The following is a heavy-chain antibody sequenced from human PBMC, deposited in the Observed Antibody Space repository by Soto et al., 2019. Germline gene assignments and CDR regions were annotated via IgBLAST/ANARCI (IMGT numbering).Heavy chain of an antibody. CDR3: ARGVTGGDIGYCSSTSCYRSDAFDI. D-gene: IGHD2-2*01. CDR2: INPNSGGT. V-gene: IGHV1-2*04. J-gene: IGHJ3*02. Sequence: ASVKVSCKASGYTFTGYYMHWVRQAPGQGLEWMGWINPNSGGTNYAQKFQGWVTMTRDTSISTAYMELSRLRSDDTAVYYCARGVTGGDIGYCSSTSCYRSDAFDIWGQGTMVTVSS. CDR1: GYTFTGYY.